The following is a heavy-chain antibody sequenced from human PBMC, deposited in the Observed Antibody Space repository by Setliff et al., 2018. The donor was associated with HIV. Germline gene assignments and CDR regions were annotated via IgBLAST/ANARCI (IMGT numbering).Heavy chain of an antibody. CDR1: GFTFSKTW. D-gene: IGHD5-12*01. Sequence: PGGSLRLSCAASGFTFSKTWMTWVRQAPGKGLEWVGRIKSNIDGGTTDYAAHVRGRFTISRDDSKNTLSLIMNDLKADDTAMYYCTKEKRGSGAYNFDLWGQGTLVTVSS. J-gene: IGHJ4*02. V-gene: IGHV3-15*01. CDR3: TKEKRGSGAYNFDL. CDR2: IKSNIDGGTT.